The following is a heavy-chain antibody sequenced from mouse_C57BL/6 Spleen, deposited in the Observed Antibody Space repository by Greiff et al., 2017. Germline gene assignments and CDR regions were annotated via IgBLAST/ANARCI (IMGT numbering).Heavy chain of an antibody. Sequence: VQLQQSGPELVKPGASVTMSCTASGYTITDYNMHWVKQSHGKSLQWIGCINPNNGGTSYNPKFQGQDTFTVTTSSNPAYMELRSLTSEASAVNYCARSEECYFDYWGQGTTVTVSS. J-gene: IGHJ2*01. CDR2: INPNNGGT. CDR1: GYTITDYN. V-gene: IGHV1-22*01. CDR3: ARSEECYFDY.